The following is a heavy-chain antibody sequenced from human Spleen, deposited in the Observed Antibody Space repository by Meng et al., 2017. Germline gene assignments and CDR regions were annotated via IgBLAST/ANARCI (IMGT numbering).Heavy chain of an antibody. CDR2: TYYRSQWYN. CDR3: ARGKSGSYHN. D-gene: IGHD1-26*01. V-gene: IGHV6-1*01. Sequence: SCAISGDSVSSNSAAWNWIRQSPSRGLEWLGRTYYRSQWYNNYAVSVKSRMTINPDTSNNQFSLQLNSVTPEDTAVYYCARGKSGSYHNWGQGTLVTVSS. CDR1: GDSVSSNSAA. J-gene: IGHJ4*02.